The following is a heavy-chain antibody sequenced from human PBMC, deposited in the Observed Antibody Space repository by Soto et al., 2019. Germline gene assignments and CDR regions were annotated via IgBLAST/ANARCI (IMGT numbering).Heavy chain of an antibody. J-gene: IGHJ6*02. CDR1: GYTFTSYG. CDR2: ISAYNGKT. V-gene: IGHV1-18*04. CDR3: ARQDIVVVVAATTYYYYYGMDV. Sequence: QVQLVQSGAEVKKPGASVKVSCKASGYTFTSYGISWVRQAPGQGLEWMGWISAYNGKTNYAPKLQGRVTMTTDTSTSTAYMELRSLRSDDAAVYYCARQDIVVVVAATTYYYYYGMDVWGQGTTVTVSS. D-gene: IGHD2-15*01.